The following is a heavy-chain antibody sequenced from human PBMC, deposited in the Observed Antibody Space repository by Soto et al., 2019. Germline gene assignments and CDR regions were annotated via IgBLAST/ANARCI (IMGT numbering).Heavy chain of an antibody. CDR3: ARGRGSGSYYTVPEGANINWFDP. Sequence: QVQLQESGPGLVKPSETLSLTCTVSGGSISSYYWSWIRQPPGKGLECIGYIYYSGSTNYNPSLKSRVTISVDTSKNQFSLKLSSVTAADTAVYYCARGRGSGSYYTVPEGANINWFDPWGQGTLVTVSS. V-gene: IGHV4-59*01. CDR2: IYYSGST. D-gene: IGHD3-10*01. J-gene: IGHJ5*02. CDR1: GGSISSYY.